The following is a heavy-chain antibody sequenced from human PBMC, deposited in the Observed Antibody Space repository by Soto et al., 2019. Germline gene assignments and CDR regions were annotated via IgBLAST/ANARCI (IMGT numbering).Heavy chain of an antibody. V-gene: IGHV4-61*08. D-gene: IGHD3-22*01. CDR3: ARGGNYYDSSGYYFDY. Sequence: SETLSLTCTVSGGSISSGDYYWSWIRQPPGKGLEWIGYIYYSGSTNYNPSLKSRVTISVDTSKNQFSLKLSSVTAADTAVYYCARGGNYYDSSGYYFDYWGQGTLVTVSS. J-gene: IGHJ4*02. CDR1: GGSISSGDYY. CDR2: IYYSGST.